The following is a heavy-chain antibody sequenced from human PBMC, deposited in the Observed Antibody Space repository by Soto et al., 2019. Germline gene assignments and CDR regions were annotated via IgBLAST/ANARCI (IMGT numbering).Heavy chain of an antibody. J-gene: IGHJ6*02. CDR1: VGSFSGYY. D-gene: IGHD2-2*01. V-gene: IGHV4-34*01. CDR3: AREACSTTSCYHD. CDR2: INHHGST. Sequence: SQTLSLTCSVYVGSFSGYYWSRIRQPPGKGLEWIGEINHHGSTNQNPSLKSRVTLSIDTSKNQFSLKLSSVTAADTAVYYCAREACSTTSCYHDWGQGTTVTVSS.